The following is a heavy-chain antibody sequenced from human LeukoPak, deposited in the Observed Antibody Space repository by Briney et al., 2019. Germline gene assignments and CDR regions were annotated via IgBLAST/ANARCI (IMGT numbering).Heavy chain of an antibody. CDR1: GFTFSSYA. CDR2: ISGSGGST. J-gene: IGHJ4*02. D-gene: IGHD1-26*01. Sequence: GGSLRLSCAASGFTFSSYAMSWVRQAPGKGLEWVSAISGSGGSTYYADSVEGRFTISRDNSKNTLYLQMNSLRAEDTAVYYCAKDPIFSGSYGVFDYWGLGTLVTVSS. CDR3: AKDPIFSGSYGVFDY. V-gene: IGHV3-23*01.